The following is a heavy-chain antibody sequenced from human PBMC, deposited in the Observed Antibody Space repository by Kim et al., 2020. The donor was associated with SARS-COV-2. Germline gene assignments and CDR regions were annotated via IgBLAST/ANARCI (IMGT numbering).Heavy chain of an antibody. Sequence: GGSLRLSCTASGFTFGDYAMSWFRQAPGKGLEWVGFIRSKAYGGTTEYAASVKGRFTISRDDSKSIAYLQMNSLKTEDTAVYYCTRTLDIVATISGFDYWGQGTLVTVSS. CDR2: IRSKAYGGTT. D-gene: IGHD5-12*01. V-gene: IGHV3-49*03. J-gene: IGHJ4*02. CDR3: TRTLDIVATISGFDY. CDR1: GFTFGDYA.